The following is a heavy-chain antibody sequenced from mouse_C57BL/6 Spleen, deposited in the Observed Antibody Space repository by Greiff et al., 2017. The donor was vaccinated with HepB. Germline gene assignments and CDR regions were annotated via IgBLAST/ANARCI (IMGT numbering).Heavy chain of an antibody. CDR1: GFTFSDAW. V-gene: IGHV6-6*01. D-gene: IGHD3-1*01. CDR2: IRNKANNHAT. CDR3: TQGRAPAWFAY. Sequence: EVKLQESGGGLVQPGGSMKLSCAASGFTFSDAWMDWVRQSPEKGLEWVAEIRNKANNHATYYAESVKGRFTISRDDSKSSVYLQRNSLRAEDTGIYYCTQGRAPAWFAYWGQGTLVTVSA. J-gene: IGHJ3*01.